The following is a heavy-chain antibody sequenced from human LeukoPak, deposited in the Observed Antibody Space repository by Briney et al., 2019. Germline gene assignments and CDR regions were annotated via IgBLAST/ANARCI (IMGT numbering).Heavy chain of an antibody. D-gene: IGHD2-2*01. J-gene: IGHJ4*02. CDR1: GGSISSSSYY. CDR3: ARKSFHTSSYDY. Sequence: PSETLSLTCTVSGGSISSSSYYWGWIRQPPGKGLEWIGSIYYSGSTYYNPSLKSRVTISVDTSKNQFSLNLSSVTAADTAVYYCARKSFHTSSYDYWGQGTLVTVSS. CDR2: IYYSGST. V-gene: IGHV4-39*01.